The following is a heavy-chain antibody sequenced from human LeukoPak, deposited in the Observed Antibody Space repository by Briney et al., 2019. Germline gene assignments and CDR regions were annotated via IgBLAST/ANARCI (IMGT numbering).Heavy chain of an antibody. CDR3: ARAKYYGSGSSYYFDY. CDR1: GYTFTSFD. J-gene: IGHJ4*02. V-gene: IGHV1-8*03. D-gene: IGHD3-10*01. CDR2: MNPNSGNT. Sequence: EASVKVSCKASGYTFTSFDINWVRQATGQGLEWMGWMNPNSGNTGYAQKFQGRVTITRNTSISTAYMELSSLRSEDTAVYYCARAKYYGSGSSYYFDYWGQGTLVTVSS.